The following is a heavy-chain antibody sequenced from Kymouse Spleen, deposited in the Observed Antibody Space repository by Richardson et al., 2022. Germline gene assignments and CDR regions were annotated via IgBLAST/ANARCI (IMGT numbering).Heavy chain of an antibody. CDR1: GFTFDDYA. V-gene: IGHV3-9*01. D-gene: IGHD3-10*01. CDR2: ISWNSGSI. Sequence: EVQLVESGGGLVQPGRSLRLSCAASGFTFDDYAMHWVRQAPGKGLEWVSGISWNSGSIGYADSVKGRFTISRDNAKNSLYLQMNSLRAEDTALYYCAKDYGSGSYYNPFDYWGQGTLVTVSS. J-gene: IGHJ4*02. CDR3: AKDYGSGSYYNPFDY.